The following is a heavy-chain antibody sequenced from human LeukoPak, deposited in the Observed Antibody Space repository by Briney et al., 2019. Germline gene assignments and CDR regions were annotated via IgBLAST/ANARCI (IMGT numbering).Heavy chain of an antibody. CDR3: ARGEVSGDYYYYGMDV. J-gene: IGHJ6*02. V-gene: IGHV1-46*01. CDR2: INPSGGST. D-gene: IGHD4-17*01. CDR1: GYTFTSYY. Sequence: ASVKVSCKASGYTFTSYYMHWVRQAPGQGLEWMGIINPSGGSTSYAQKFQGRVTMTRDTSTSTVYMELSSLRSEDTAVYYCARGEVSGDYYYYGMDVWGQGTTVTVSS.